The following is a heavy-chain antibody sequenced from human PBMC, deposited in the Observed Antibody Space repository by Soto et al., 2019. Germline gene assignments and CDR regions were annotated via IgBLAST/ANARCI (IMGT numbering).Heavy chain of an antibody. V-gene: IGHV5-51*01. CDR1: GYSFTSYW. J-gene: IGHJ3*02. CDR2: IYPGDSDT. Sequence: GESLKISCKGSGYSFTSYWILWVRQMPGKGLEWMGVIYPGDSDTRYSPAFQGKVTISADKSTITAYLQWSSLKASDTAMYYCAIDSSGYYYPGAFDIWGQGTMVTVSS. D-gene: IGHD3-22*01. CDR3: AIDSSGYYYPGAFDI.